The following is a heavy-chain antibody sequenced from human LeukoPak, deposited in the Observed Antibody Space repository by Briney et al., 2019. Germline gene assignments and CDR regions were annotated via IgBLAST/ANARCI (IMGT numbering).Heavy chain of an antibody. CDR1: GFTFSSYA. CDR3: AKPTGTMILHY. CDR2: ISGSGGST. V-gene: IGHV3-23*01. Sequence: GGSLRLSCAASGFTFSSYAVSWVRQAPGKGLEWVSAISGSGGSTYYADSVKGRFTISRDNSKNTLYLQMNRPRAEATTVYYCAKPTGTMILHYWGQGTLVTVSS. D-gene: IGHD3-22*01. J-gene: IGHJ4*02.